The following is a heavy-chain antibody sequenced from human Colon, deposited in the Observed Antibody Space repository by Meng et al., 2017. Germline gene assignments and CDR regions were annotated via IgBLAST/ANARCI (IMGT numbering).Heavy chain of an antibody. CDR2: IYHSGRA. V-gene: IGHV4-34*01. CDR1: GGSFSGDY. D-gene: IGHD4-17*01. Sequence: QVQLQQWGAGLLKPSETLSLTCAVYGGSFSGDYWSWIRQPPGKGLEWIGEIYHSGRANYNPSVKSRISMSLDKSQNHFSLKLSSVTAADTTVYYCTTLYGDSISWGQGTLVTVSS. CDR3: TTLYGDSIS. J-gene: IGHJ4*02.